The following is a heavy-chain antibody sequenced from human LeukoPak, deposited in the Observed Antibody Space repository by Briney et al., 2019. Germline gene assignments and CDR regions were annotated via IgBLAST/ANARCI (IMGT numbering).Heavy chain of an antibody. J-gene: IGHJ4*02. CDR3: AKDGERDDGRFDY. Sequence: GGSLRLSCAASGFTFSSYWMNWARQAPGKGLEWVSAISGSGGSTYYADSVKGRFTISRDNSKNTLYLQMNSLRAEDTAVYYCAKDGERDDGRFDYWGQGTLVTVSS. V-gene: IGHV3-23*01. CDR1: GFTFSSYW. CDR2: ISGSGGST. D-gene: IGHD1-26*01.